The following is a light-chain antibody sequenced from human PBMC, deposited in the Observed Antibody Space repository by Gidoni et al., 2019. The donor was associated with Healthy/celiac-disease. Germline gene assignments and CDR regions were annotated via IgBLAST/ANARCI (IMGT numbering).Light chain of an antibody. V-gene: IGKV2-28*01. CDR2: LGS. CDR1: QSLLHSNRSSY. Sequence: EIVRTHSPPTLPVTLGEPASIPCRSSQSLLHSNRSSYLDWYLQKPGQSPQLLIYLGSSRAPGVPDRFSGSGSGTDFTLKISRVEAEDVGVYYCKQARRTPPTFGQXTRLEIK. J-gene: IGKJ5*01. CDR3: KQARRTPPT.